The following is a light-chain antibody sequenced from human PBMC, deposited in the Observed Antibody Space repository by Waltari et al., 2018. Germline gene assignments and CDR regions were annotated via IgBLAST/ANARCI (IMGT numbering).Light chain of an antibody. CDR1: SSDVGTYKY. V-gene: IGLV2-11*01. Sequence: QSALTQPRSVSGSPGQSVTISCTGTSSDVGTYKYVSWPQQHPGQAPKLIIFDVSKRPSGVPDRFSGSKSGDTASLTISGLQAEDEAEYYCCSYTVSNTLLFGGGTKLTVL. J-gene: IGLJ3*02. CDR3: CSYTVSNTLL. CDR2: DVS.